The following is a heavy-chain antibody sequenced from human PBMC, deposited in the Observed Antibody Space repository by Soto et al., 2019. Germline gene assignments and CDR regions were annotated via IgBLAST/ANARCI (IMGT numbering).Heavy chain of an antibody. Sequence: PSETLSLTCTVSGGSISSYYWSWIRQPPGKGLEWIGYIYYSGSTNYNPSLKSRVTISVDTSKNQFSLKLSSVTAADTAVYYCARDRRELLLDWDYYYGMDVWGQGTTVTVSS. CDR3: ARDRRELLLDWDYYYGMDV. CDR1: GGSISSYY. J-gene: IGHJ6*02. V-gene: IGHV4-59*01. D-gene: IGHD1-26*01. CDR2: IYYSGST.